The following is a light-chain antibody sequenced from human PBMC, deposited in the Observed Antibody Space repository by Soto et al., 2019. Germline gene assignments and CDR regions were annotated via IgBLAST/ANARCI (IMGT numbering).Light chain of an antibody. Sequence: DIQMTQSPSTLSASVGDRVTITCRASQSVSCWLAWYQQKPGKAPKLLIYKASSLESGVPSRFSDSGSGTEFTLTIGSLQADVFATCSCQQYSSYWTGGQGTMVDIK. CDR3: QQYSSYWT. V-gene: IGKV1-5*03. CDR2: KAS. J-gene: IGKJ1*01. CDR1: QSVSCW.